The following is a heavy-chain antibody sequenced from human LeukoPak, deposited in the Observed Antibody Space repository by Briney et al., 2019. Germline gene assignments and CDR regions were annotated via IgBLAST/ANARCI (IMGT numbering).Heavy chain of an antibody. CDR1: GYTFTSYG. D-gene: IGHD3-22*01. J-gene: IGHJ4*02. V-gene: IGHV1-18*01. CDR3: ARGVITMIVVTYFDY. CDR2: ISAYNGNT. Sequence: ASVKVSCKASGYTFTSYGISWVRQAPGQGLEWMGWISAYNGNTNYAQKLQGRVTMTTDTSTSTAYMELRNLRSDDTAVYYCARGVITMIVVTYFDYWGQGTLVTVSS.